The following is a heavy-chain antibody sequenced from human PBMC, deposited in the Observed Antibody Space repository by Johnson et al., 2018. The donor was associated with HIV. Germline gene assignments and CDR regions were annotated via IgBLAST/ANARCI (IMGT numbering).Heavy chain of an antibody. J-gene: IGHJ3*02. CDR3: ARGSDYYDSSGNKGLPGAFDI. CDR1: GFSFDDYG. V-gene: IGHV3-20*04. CDR2: IYWNGGSL. D-gene: IGHD3-22*01. Sequence: VQLVESGGGVVRPGGSLRLSCAASGFSFDDYGMSWVRHAPGTGLEWVPGIYWNGGSLGYADSVKGRFTISSDNAKNSLYLQMNSLRAEDTALYYCARGSDYYDSSGNKGLPGAFDIWGQGTMVTVSS.